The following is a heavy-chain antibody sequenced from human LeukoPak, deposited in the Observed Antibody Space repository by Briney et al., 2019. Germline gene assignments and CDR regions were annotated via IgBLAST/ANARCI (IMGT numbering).Heavy chain of an antibody. CDR2: INQRGSEE. CDR3: ARDGGTSGYDLLDY. D-gene: IGHD5-12*01. Sequence: GGSLRLSCAASGLAFSPYWMNWVRQAPGRGLEWVATINQRGSEECYVASVKGRFTISRDNAENSVYLQMNSLRAEDTAVYYCARDGGTSGYDLLDYWGQGTLVTVSS. CDR1: GLAFSPYW. V-gene: IGHV3-7*01. J-gene: IGHJ4*02.